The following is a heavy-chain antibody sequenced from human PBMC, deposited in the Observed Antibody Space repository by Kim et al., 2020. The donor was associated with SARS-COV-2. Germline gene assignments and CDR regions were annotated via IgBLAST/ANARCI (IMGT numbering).Heavy chain of an antibody. CDR3: ARDSAFSDGYNQANYYYYYGMDV. CDR2: ISSSSSYI. CDR1: GFTFSSYS. D-gene: IGHD5-12*01. J-gene: IGHJ6*02. V-gene: IGHV3-21*01. Sequence: GGSLRLSCAASGFTFSSYSMNWVRQAPGKGLEWVSSISSSSSYIYYADSVKGRFTISRDNAKNSLYLQMNSLRAEDTAVYYCARDSAFSDGYNQANYYYYYGMDVWGQGTTVTVSS.